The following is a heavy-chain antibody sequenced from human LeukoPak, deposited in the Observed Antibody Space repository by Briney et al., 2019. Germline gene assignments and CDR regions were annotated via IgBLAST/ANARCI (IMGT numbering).Heavy chain of an antibody. J-gene: IGHJ4*02. CDR1: GGSFSNYY. D-gene: IGHD3-22*01. CDR3: ARLSSRRFPPTYSFDRRNYFDY. V-gene: IGHV4-34*01. CDR2: INHSGSA. Sequence: SETLSLTCAVYGGSFSNYYWSWIRQPPGKGLEWIGEINHSGSASYNPSLKSRVTMSVDTSKNQFSLKLSSVTAADTAVYYCARLSSRRFPPTYSFDRRNYFDYWGQGTLVTVSS.